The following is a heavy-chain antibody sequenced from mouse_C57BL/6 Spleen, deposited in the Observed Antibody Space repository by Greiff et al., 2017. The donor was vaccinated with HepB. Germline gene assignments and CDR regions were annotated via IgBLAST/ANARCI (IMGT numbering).Heavy chain of an antibody. J-gene: IGHJ1*03. CDR3: ARDLYYYGSSYWYFDV. V-gene: IGHV5-16*01. CDR1: GFTFSDYY. Sequence: EVKLMESEGGLVQPGSSMKLSCTASGFTFSDYYMAWVRQVPEKGLEWVANINYDGSSTYYLDSLKSRFIISRDNAKNILYLQMSSLKYEDTATYYCARDLYYYGSSYWYFDVWGTGTTVTVSS. CDR2: INYDGSST. D-gene: IGHD1-1*01.